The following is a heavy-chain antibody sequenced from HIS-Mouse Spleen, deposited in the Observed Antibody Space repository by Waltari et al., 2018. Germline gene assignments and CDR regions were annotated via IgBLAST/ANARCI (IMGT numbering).Heavy chain of an antibody. J-gene: IGHJ3*02. Sequence: QVQLQESGPGLVKPSQTLSLTCTFPGGSISSGGYYWSWIRQHPGKGLEWIGYIYYSGSTYYNPSLKSRVTISVDTSKNQFSLKLSSVTAADTAVYYCARDYGMGYAFDIWGQGTMVTVSS. D-gene: IGHD1-1*01. CDR3: ARDYGMGYAFDI. V-gene: IGHV4-31*03. CDR1: GGSISSGGYY. CDR2: IYYSGST.